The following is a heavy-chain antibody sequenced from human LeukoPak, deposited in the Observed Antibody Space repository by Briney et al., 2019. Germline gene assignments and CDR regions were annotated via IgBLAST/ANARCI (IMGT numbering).Heavy chain of an antibody. Sequence: PSESLSLTCTVSGGSISSGSYYWSWIRQPAGKGLEWIGRIYTSGSTNYNPSLKSRVTISLDTSKNQFSLKLSSVTAADTAVYYCARSSEGRYYYDSSGYSYYYYMDVWGKGTTVTISS. CDR3: ARSSEGRYYYDSSGYSYYYYMDV. CDR1: GGSISSGSYY. V-gene: IGHV4-61*02. CDR2: IYTSGST. J-gene: IGHJ6*03. D-gene: IGHD3-22*01.